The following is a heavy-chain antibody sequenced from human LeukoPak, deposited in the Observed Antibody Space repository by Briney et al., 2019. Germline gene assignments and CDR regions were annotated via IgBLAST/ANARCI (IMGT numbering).Heavy chain of an antibody. Sequence: SETLSLTCTVSGGSISSYYWSWIRQPPGKGLEWIGEINHSGSTNYNPSLKSRVTISVDTSKNQFSLKLSSVTAADTAVYYCARGYRMAIVVVPAAKSFWFDPWGQGTLVTVSS. D-gene: IGHD2-2*01. CDR3: ARGYRMAIVVVPAAKSFWFDP. J-gene: IGHJ5*02. V-gene: IGHV4-34*01. CDR2: INHSGST. CDR1: GGSISSYY.